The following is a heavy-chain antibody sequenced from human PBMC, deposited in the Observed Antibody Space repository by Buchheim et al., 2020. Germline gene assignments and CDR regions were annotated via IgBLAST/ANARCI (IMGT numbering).Heavy chain of an antibody. D-gene: IGHD1-26*01. CDR3: ARDRFPGIEGYFDY. CDR1: GFTFSSYS. CDR2: ISSSSSTI. Sequence: EVQLVESGGGLVQPGGSLRLSCAASGFTFSSYSMNWVRQAPGKGLEWVSYISSSSSTIYYADSVKGRFTISRENAKKPPYLQMNSLRAEDTAVYYCARDRFPGIEGYFDYWGQGTL. J-gene: IGHJ4*02. V-gene: IGHV3-48*01.